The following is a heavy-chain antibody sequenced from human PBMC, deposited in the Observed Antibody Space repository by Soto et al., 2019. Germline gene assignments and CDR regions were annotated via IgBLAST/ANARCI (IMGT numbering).Heavy chain of an antibody. V-gene: IGHV3-7*03. D-gene: IGHD3-16*01. CDR3: VRVGRLGGY. CDR1: GFTFSSYW. J-gene: IGHJ4*02. Sequence: PXGSLRLSCTASGFTFSSYWMSWVRQAPGKGLGWVANIKEDGSGKYYVDSVKGRFSISRDNARNSLYLQMNSLRVEDTAVYYCVRVGRLGGYWGQGALVT. CDR2: IKEDGSGK.